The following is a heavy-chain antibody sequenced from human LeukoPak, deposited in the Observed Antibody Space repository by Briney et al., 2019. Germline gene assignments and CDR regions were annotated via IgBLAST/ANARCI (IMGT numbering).Heavy chain of an antibody. CDR3: ARSRDPYFDWPSGY. Sequence: GASVKVSCKASGGTFSSYAISWVRQAPGQGLEWMGGIIPIFGTANYAQKFQGRVTITADESTSTAYMELSSLRSEDTAVYYCARSRDPYFDWPSGYWGQGTLVTVSS. J-gene: IGHJ4*02. CDR2: IIPIFGTA. V-gene: IGHV1-69*13. D-gene: IGHD3-9*01. CDR1: GGTFSSYA.